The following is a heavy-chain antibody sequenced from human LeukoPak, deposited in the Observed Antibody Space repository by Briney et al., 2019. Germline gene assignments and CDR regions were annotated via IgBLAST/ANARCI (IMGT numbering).Heavy chain of an antibody. J-gene: IGHJ2*01. V-gene: IGHV4-59*01. CDR2: IYYSGSP. CDR1: GGSISSYY. CDR3: ARCRELDYWYFDL. D-gene: IGHD1-26*01. Sequence: PSETLSLTCTVSGGSISSYYWSWLRQPPGKGLEWFGYIYYSGSPNYNPSLKSRVTISVETSKNQFSLKLSSVTAADTAVYYCARCRELDYWYFDLWGRGTLVTVSS.